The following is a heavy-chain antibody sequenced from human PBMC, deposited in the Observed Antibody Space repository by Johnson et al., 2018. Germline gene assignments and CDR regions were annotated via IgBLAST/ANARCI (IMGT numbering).Heavy chain of an antibody. D-gene: IGHD3-22*01. V-gene: IGHV5-51*03. CDR3: ARRPSSGRLLYALDI. Sequence: EVQLVESGAEVKKPGESLKISCKGSGYSFTSHWIGWVRQMPGKGLEWVGIIYPGDSDTRYSPSFQAQVTISADKSISTAYLQCSNLKASDTAMYYCARRPSSGRLLYALDIWGQGTMVTVSS. J-gene: IGHJ3*02. CDR2: IYPGDSDT. CDR1: GYSFTSHW.